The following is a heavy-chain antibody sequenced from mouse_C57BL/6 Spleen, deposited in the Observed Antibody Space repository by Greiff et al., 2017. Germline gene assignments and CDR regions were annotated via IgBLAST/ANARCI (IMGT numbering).Heavy chain of an antibody. CDR1: GYAFSIYW. Sequence: QVQLKQSGAELAKPGASVKISCKASGYAFSIYWMNWVKQRPGKGLEWIGQIYPGDGDTNYNGKFKGKATLTADKSSSTAYMQLSSLTSEDSAVYFCARGYDYDSAMDYWGQGTSVTVSS. CDR2: IYPGDGDT. CDR3: ARGYDYDSAMDY. V-gene: IGHV1-80*01. J-gene: IGHJ4*01. D-gene: IGHD2-4*01.